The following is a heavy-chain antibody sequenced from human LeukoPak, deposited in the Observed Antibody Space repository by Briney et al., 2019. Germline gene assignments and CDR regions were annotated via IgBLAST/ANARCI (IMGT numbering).Heavy chain of an antibody. J-gene: IGHJ1*01. V-gene: IGHV1-18*01. CDR3: ARVGVSLAAAGTPLKYFQH. Sequence: ASVKVSCKATGYTFTSYGISWVRQAPGQGLEWMGWISGYNGNRNYAQKFQGRVTMTTDTYTSTANMELRSLRSDDTAVYYCARVGVSLAAAGTPLKYFQHWGQGTLVTVSS. CDR1: GYTFTSYG. CDR2: ISGYNGNR. D-gene: IGHD6-13*01.